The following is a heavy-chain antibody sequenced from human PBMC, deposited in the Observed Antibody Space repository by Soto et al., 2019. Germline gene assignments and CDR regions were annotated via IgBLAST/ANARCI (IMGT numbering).Heavy chain of an antibody. J-gene: IGHJ5*02. CDR1: GDTFSSHT. Sequence: VQLVQSGAEVKKPGSSVRVSCEISGDTFSSHTINWLRQAPGQGLEWMGGIIPVFGSPNYAEKFQGRVTISAYTTTNKAYMELRSLTSEDTVVDFCARDITGTKNYFDPWGQGTLVTVSS. D-gene: IGHD1-7*01. V-gene: IGHV1-69*06. CDR3: ARDITGTKNYFDP. CDR2: IIPVFGSP.